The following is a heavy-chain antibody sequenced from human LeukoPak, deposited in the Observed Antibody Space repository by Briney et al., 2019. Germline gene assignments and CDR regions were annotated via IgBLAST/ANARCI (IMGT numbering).Heavy chain of an antibody. CDR1: GGSISSGTYS. J-gene: IGHJ4*02. D-gene: IGHD5-24*01. V-gene: IGHV4-30-4*07. CDR2: IYNSGST. CDR3: ARGRDGYYAGTYYFDY. Sequence: SETLSLTCAVSGGSISSGTYSWTWLRQPPGKGLEWIGYIYNSGSTFNNPSLNSRVTISVDTSKNQFSLKLSSVTAADTAVYYCARGRDGYYAGTYYFDYWGQGTLVTVSS.